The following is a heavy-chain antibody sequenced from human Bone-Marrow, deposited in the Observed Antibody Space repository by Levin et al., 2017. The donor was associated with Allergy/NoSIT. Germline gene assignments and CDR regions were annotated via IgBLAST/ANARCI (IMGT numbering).Heavy chain of an antibody. J-gene: IGHJ4*02. D-gene: IGHD2-15*01. CDR2: IRSKAYGGTT. Sequence: GGSLRLSCTASGFTFGDYAMSWFRQAPGKGLEWVGFIRSKAYGGTTEYAASVKGRFTISRDDSKSIAYLQMNSLKTEDTAVYYCTRPHCSGGSCYGPSADYWGQGTLVTVSS. V-gene: IGHV3-49*03. CDR3: TRPHCSGGSCYGPSADY. CDR1: GFTFGDYA.